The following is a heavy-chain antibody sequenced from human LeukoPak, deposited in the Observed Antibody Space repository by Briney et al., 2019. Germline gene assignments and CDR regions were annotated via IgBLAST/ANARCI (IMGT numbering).Heavy chain of an antibody. CDR3: AKARLDSSGSYY. Sequence: PGGSLRLSCAASGFTFSSYAMSWVRQAPGKGLEWVSAISGSGGSTYYADSVKGRFTISRDNSKNTLYLQMNSLRAEDTVVYYCAKARLDSSGSYYWGQGTLVTVSS. J-gene: IGHJ4*02. V-gene: IGHV3-23*01. CDR2: ISGSGGST. D-gene: IGHD3-22*01. CDR1: GFTFSSYA.